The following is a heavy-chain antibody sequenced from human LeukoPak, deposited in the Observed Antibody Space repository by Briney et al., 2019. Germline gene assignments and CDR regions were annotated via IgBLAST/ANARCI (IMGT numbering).Heavy chain of an antibody. CDR1: GFTFSSYA. CDR3: ARSLAAELLWFGESGFDY. D-gene: IGHD3-10*01. J-gene: IGHJ4*02. Sequence: GGSLRLSCAASGFTFSSYAMSWVRQAPGKGLEWVANIKQDGSEKYYVDSVKGRFTISRDNAKNSLYLQMNSLRAEDTAVYYCARSLAAELLWFGESGFDYWGQGTLVTVSS. V-gene: IGHV3-7*01. CDR2: IKQDGSEK.